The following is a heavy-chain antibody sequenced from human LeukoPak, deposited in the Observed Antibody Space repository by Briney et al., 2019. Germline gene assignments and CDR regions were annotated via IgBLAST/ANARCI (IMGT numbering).Heavy chain of an antibody. Sequence: SVKVSCKASGGTFSSYAISWVRQAPGQGLEWMGRIIPIPGIANYAQKFQGRVTITADKSTSTAYMELSSLRSEDTAVYYCARDRLSTVTTGYYFDYWGQGTLVTVSS. CDR3: ARDRLSTVTTGYYFDY. J-gene: IGHJ4*02. CDR1: GGTFSSYA. D-gene: IGHD4-17*01. V-gene: IGHV1-69*04. CDR2: IIPIPGIA.